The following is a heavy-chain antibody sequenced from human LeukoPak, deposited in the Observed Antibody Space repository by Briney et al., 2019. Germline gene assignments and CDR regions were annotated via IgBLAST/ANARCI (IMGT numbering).Heavy chain of an antibody. CDR2: VFHTGSR. J-gene: IGHJ3*02. V-gene: IGHV4-4*02. Sequence: PSETLSPTCTVSGGSIVASDWWTWVRQIPGKGPEWVGEVFHTGSRNYSPSLKSRVTVSIDKYKSQFYLQLTSVTAADTGVYFCTRRNSLYDAFDIWGQGTPVAVSS. D-gene: IGHD2-21*01. CDR3: TRRNSLYDAFDI. CDR1: GGSIVASDW.